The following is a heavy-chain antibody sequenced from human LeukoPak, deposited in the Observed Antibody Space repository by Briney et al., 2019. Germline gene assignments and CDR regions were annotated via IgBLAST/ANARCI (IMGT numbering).Heavy chain of an antibody. CDR3: ASGGLAYYFDY. CDR2: IKQDGSEK. D-gene: IGHD2-15*01. J-gene: IGHJ4*02. Sequence: PGGSLRLSCAASGFSLSSYTMNWVRQAPGKGLEWVANIKQDGSEKYYVDSVKGRFTISRDNAKNSLYLQMNSLRAEDTAVYYCASGGLAYYFDYWGQGTLVTVSS. CDR1: GFSLSSYT. V-gene: IGHV3-7*01.